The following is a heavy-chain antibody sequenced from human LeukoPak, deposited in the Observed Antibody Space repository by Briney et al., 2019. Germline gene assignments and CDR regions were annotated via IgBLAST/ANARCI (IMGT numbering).Heavy chain of an antibody. J-gene: IGHJ4*02. CDR2: ISSSSITI. CDR1: GFTFSSYR. V-gene: IGHV3-48*04. CDR3: ARGSGLWFGELLTY. Sequence: AGGSLRLSCAASGFTFSSYRMNWVRQAPGKGLEWVSTISSSSITIYYADSVKGRFTISRDNAKNSLYLQMNSLRAEDTAVYYCARGSGLWFGELLTYWGQGTLVAVSS. D-gene: IGHD3-10*01.